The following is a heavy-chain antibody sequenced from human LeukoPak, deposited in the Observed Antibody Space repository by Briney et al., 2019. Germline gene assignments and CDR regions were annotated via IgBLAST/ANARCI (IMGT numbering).Heavy chain of an antibody. V-gene: IGHV3-48*04. CDR1: GFSFSSYS. CDR2: ISSSVITI. CDR3: ARGYYDGSGYPSWFDP. J-gene: IGHJ5*02. D-gene: IGHD3-22*01. Sequence: GGSLRLSCAASGFSFSSYSMNWVRQAPGKGLEWVSYISSSVITIYYADSVKGRFTISRDNAKNSLYLQMNSLRAEDTAVYYCARGYYDGSGYPSWFDPWGQGTLVTVSS.